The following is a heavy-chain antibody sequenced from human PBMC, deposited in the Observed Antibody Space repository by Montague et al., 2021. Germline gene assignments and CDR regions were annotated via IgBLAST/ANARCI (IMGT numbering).Heavy chain of an antibody. J-gene: IGHJ6*03. CDR2: TYYMSKLYN. CDR1: GDSVSSNSVA. CDR3: SRRQRQAWAHSSSSPQYYYYYLGV. D-gene: IGHD6-6*01. V-gene: IGHV6-1*01. Sequence: CAISGDSVSSNSVAWNWIRQSPSRGLEWLRRTYYMSKLYNDYAVSVKSRITIHPDTSKNQFSLQLNSVTPEDTAVYYCSRRQRQAWAHSSSSPQYYYYYLGVLGKGTAGSGSS.